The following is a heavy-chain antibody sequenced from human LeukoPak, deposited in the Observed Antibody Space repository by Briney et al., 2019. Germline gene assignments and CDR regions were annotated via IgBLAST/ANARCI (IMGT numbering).Heavy chain of an antibody. CDR3: ASEEGYCSGGSCYPDYYYMDV. Sequence: SETLSLTCTVSGGSISSYYWSWIRQPAGKGLEWIGRIYTSGSTNYNPSLKSRVTMSVDTSKNQFSLKLSSVTAADTAVYYCASEEGYCSGGSCYPDYYYMDVWGKGTTVTISS. J-gene: IGHJ6*03. CDR2: IYTSGST. CDR1: GGSISSYY. D-gene: IGHD2-15*01. V-gene: IGHV4-4*07.